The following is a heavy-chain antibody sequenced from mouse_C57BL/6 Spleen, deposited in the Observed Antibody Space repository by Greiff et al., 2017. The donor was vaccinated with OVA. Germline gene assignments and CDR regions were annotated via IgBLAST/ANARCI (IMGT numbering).Heavy chain of an antibody. J-gene: IGHJ2*01. Sequence: VQLQQSGPELVKPGASVKISCKASGYTFTDYYMNWVKQSPGKSLEWIGDINPNNGGTSYNQKFKGKATLTVDKSSSTAYMELRSLTSEDSAVDYCARGGRVTDYFDYWGQGTTLTVSS. CDR1: GYTFTDYY. CDR3: ARGGRVTDYFDY. CDR2: INPNNGGT. V-gene: IGHV1-26*01. D-gene: IGHD2-2*01.